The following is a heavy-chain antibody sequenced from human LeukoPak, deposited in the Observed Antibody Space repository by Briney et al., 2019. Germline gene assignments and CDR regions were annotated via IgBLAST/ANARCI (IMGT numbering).Heavy chain of an antibody. CDR2: ISSSSSTI. D-gene: IGHD3-10*01. CDR3: AKGVRITMVRGAFDI. V-gene: IGHV3-48*04. J-gene: IGHJ3*02. Sequence: GGSLRLSCAASGFTFSDYTMHWVRQAPGKGLEWVSYISSSSSTIYYADSVKGRFTISRDNAKNSLYLQMNSLRAEDTALYYCAKGVRITMVRGAFDIWGQGTMVTVSS. CDR1: GFTFSDYT.